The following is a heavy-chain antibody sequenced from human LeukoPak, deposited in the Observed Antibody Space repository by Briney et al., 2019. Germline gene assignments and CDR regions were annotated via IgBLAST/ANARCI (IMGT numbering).Heavy chain of an antibody. CDR3: ARETDGAIDY. D-gene: IGHD4/OR15-4a*01. V-gene: IGHV3-48*03. J-gene: IGHJ4*02. Sequence: GGSLRLSRAASGFTFSSYGMNWVRQAPGKGLEWVSYISSSGSTIYYADSVKGRFTISRDNAKNSLYLQMSSLRAEDTAVYYCARETDGAIDYWGQGTLVTVSS. CDR2: ISSSGSTI. CDR1: GFTFSSYG.